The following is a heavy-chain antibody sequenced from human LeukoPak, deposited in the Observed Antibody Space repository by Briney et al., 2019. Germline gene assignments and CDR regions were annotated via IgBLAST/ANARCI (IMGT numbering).Heavy chain of an antibody. J-gene: IGHJ4*02. V-gene: IGHV3-74*01. CDR3: ARRIVEPTGDC. Sequence: PGGSLRLSCVVSGFSFSSYWMHWVRQAPGKGLVWVSRINSDGSTISYADSVKGRFTISRDNAKNTLYLQMNSLRAEDTAVYYCARRIVEPTGDCWGQGTLVTVSS. CDR1: GFSFSSYW. CDR2: INSDGSTI. D-gene: IGHD1-26*01.